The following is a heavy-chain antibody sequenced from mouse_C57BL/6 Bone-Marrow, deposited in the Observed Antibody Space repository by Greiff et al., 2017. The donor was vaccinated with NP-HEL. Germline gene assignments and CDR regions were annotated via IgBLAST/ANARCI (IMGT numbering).Heavy chain of an antibody. D-gene: IGHD2-3*01. Sequence: EVMLVESGGDLVKPGGSLKLSCAASGFTFSSYGMSWVRQTPDKRLEWVATISSGGSYTYYPDSVKGRFTISRDNAKNTLYLQMSSLKSEDTAMYYCARHAGLLLTDDAMDYWGQGTSVTVSA. CDR1: GFTFSSYG. J-gene: IGHJ4*01. V-gene: IGHV5-6*01. CDR3: ARHAGLLLTDDAMDY. CDR2: ISSGGSYT.